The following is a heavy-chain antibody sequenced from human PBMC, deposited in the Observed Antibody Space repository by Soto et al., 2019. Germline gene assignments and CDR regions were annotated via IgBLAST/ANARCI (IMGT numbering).Heavy chain of an antibody. V-gene: IGHV4-39*01. CDR3: ARHQAVGGLYDAFDI. J-gene: IGHJ3*02. Sequence: QLQLQESGPGLVKPSETLSLTCTVSGGFISSSSYNWGWIRQPPGKGLEWIGSMYYGGNTYYNPSLKSRITISVDTSKNQVSLRLSYVTAADTAVYNCARHQAVGGLYDAFDIWGQGTMVTVSS. CDR1: GGFISSSSYN. CDR2: MYYGGNT. D-gene: IGHD6-13*01.